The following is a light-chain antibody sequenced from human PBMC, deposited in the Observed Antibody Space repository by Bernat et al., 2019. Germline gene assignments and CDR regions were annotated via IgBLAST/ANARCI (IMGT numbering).Light chain of an antibody. Sequence: QAVLTQTPSMSAAPRQRVTISCDGTTANIGSNTVTWYQQFPGKSPHLLIYNDLVLSSGISDRFSGSRSGTAASLAISGLQAEDEAEYFCSTWDDSLNGPVFGGGTKLTVL. J-gene: IGLJ2*01. V-gene: IGLV1-36*01. CDR2: NDL. CDR1: TANIGSNT. CDR3: STWDDSLNGPV.